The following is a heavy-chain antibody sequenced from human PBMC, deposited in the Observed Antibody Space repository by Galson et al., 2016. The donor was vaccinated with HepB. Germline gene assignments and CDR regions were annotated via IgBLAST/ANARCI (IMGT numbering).Heavy chain of an antibody. CDR2: ISSASSIR. V-gene: IGHV3-48*04. CDR1: GFTFNTYG. J-gene: IGHJ5*02. Sequence: SLRLSCADSGFTFNTYGMNWVRQAPGKGLEWVSYISSASSIRYYADSVKGRFTISRDNARHSLYLEMNSLRGGDTAMYYCARDYVPGAWGQGVLVTVSS. D-gene: IGHD3-10*01. CDR3: ARDYVPGA.